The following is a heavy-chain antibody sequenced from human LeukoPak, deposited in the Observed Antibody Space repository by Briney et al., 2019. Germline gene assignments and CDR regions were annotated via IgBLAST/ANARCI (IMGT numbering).Heavy chain of an antibody. CDR1: GGSISSSSYY. CDR2: IYYSGST. D-gene: IGHD5-12*01. Sequence: PSETLSLTCTVSGGSISSSSYYWGWIRQPPGKGPEWIGSIYYSGSTYYNPSLKSRVTISVDTSKNQFSLKLSSVTAADTAVYFCARGMAVAYDYNWFDPWGQGTLVTVSS. CDR3: ARGMAVAYDYNWFDP. J-gene: IGHJ5*02. V-gene: IGHV4-39*07.